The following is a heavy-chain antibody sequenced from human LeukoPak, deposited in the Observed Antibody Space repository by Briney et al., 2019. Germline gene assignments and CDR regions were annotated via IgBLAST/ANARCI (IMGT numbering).Heavy chain of an antibody. D-gene: IGHD1-26*01. CDR2: ISGSGGST. CDR1: GFTFSSYA. CDR3: AKTSGSHYAGWYFDY. V-gene: IGHV3-23*01. Sequence: GGSLRLSCAASGFTFSSYAMSWVRQAPGKGLEWVSAISGSGGSTYYADSVKGRFTISRDNSKNTLYLQMNSLRAEDTAVYYCAKTSGSHYAGWYFDYWGQGTLVTVSS. J-gene: IGHJ4*02.